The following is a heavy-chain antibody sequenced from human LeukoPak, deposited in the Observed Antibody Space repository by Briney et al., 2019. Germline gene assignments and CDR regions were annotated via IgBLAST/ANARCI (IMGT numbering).Heavy chain of an antibody. CDR3: AKARSSSCQGDY. Sequence: GGSLRLSCAASGFTFSNFWMSWVRQAPGKGLEWVSAISGSGGSTYYADSVKGRFTISRDNSKNTLYLQMNSLRAEDTAVYYCAKARSSSCQGDYWGQGTLVTVSS. V-gene: IGHV3-23*01. J-gene: IGHJ4*02. CDR2: ISGSGGST. D-gene: IGHD6-13*01. CDR1: GFTFSNFW.